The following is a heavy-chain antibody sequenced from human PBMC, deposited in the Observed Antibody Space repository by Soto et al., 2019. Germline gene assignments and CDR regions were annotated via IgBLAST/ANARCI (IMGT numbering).Heavy chain of an antibody. V-gene: IGHV1-18*01. CDR2: ISAYNGNT. J-gene: IGHJ5*02. Sequence: ASVKVSCKASGYTFTSYGISWVRQAPGQGLEWMGWISAYNGNTNYAQKLQGRVTMTTDTSTSTAYMELRSLRSDDTAVYYCARWGIVVVINEPQGWFEPWGQGTLVTVSS. CDR3: ARWGIVVVINEPQGWFEP. CDR1: GYTFTSYG. D-gene: IGHD3-22*01.